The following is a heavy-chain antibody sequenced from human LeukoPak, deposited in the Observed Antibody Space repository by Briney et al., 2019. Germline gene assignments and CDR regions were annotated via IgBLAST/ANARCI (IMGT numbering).Heavy chain of an antibody. D-gene: IGHD3-3*01. CDR3: ARLNDFWSGYPDAFDI. CDR1: GGSTSSGDYY. J-gene: IGHJ3*02. Sequence: SQTLSLTCTVSGGSTSSGDYYWSWIRQPPGKGLEWIGYIYYSGSTNYNPSLKSRVTISVDTSKNQFSLKLSSVTAADTAVYYCARLNDFWSGYPDAFDIWGQGTMVTVSS. V-gene: IGHV4-30-4*01. CDR2: IYYSGST.